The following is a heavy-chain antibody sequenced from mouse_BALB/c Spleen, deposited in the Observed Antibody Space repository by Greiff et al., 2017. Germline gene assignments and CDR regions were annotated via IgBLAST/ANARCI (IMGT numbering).Heavy chain of an antibody. V-gene: IGHV7-3*02. CDR1: GFTFTDYY. Sequence: EVKLVESGGGLVQPGGSLRLSCATSGFTFTDYYMSWVRQPPGKALEWLGFIRNKANGYTTEYSASVKGRFTISRDNSQSILYLQMNTLRAEDSATYYCAREVYYGNYGGWYFDVWGAGTTVTVSS. J-gene: IGHJ1*01. D-gene: IGHD2-1*01. CDR3: AREVYYGNYGGWYFDV. CDR2: IRNKANGYTT.